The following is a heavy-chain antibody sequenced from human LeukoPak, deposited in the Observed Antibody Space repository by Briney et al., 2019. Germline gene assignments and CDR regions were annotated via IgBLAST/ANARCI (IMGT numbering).Heavy chain of an antibody. J-gene: IGHJ6*03. CDR1: GYTFTSLY. D-gene: IGHD6-19*01. V-gene: IGHV1-2*02. Sequence: AASVKVSCTASGYTFTSLYMHWVRQAPGQGLEWMGWINPNSGGTNYAQKFQGGVTMTRDTSISTAYMELSRLRSEDTAVYYCAATVAGTYYYYYYMDVWGKGTTVTISS. CDR2: INPNSGGT. CDR3: AATVAGTYYYYYYMDV.